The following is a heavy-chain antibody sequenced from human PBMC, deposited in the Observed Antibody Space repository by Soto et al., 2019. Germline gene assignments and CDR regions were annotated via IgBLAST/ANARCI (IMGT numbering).Heavy chain of an antibody. CDR1: GFTFSSYA. CDR2: ISYDGSNK. CDR3: ARGYYYDSSGYSGYFDY. V-gene: IGHV3-30-3*01. D-gene: IGHD3-22*01. J-gene: IGHJ4*02. Sequence: GSLRLSCAASGFTFSSYAMHWVRQAPGKGLEWVAVISYDGSNKYYADSVKGRFTISRDNSKNTLYLQMNSLRAEDTAVYYCARGYYYDSSGYSGYFDYWGQGTLVTVSS.